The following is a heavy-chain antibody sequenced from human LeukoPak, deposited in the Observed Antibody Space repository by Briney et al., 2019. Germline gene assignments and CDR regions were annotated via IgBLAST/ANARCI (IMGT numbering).Heavy chain of an antibody. CDR2: IYYSGST. D-gene: IGHD2-8*01. CDR3: ARGPTYAYMDV. Sequence: PSETLSLTCTVSGGSISSYYWSWIRQPPGKGLEWIGYIYYSGSTNYKPSLKSRVTISVDTSKNQFSLKLSSVTAADTAVYYCARGPTYAYMDVWGKGTTVTVSS. CDR1: GGSISSYY. V-gene: IGHV4-59*12. J-gene: IGHJ6*03.